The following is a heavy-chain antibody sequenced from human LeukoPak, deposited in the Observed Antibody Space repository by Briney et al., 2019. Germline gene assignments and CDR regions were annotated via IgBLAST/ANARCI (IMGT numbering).Heavy chain of an antibody. CDR2: INHSGST. CDR3: ASEPGDYVPDY. Sequence: PSETLSLTCAVYGGSFSGYYWSWIRQPPGKGLEWIGEINHSGSTNYNPSLKSRVTISVDTSKNQFSLKLSSVTAADTAVYYCASEPGDYVPDYWGQGTLVTVSS. J-gene: IGHJ4*02. D-gene: IGHD4-17*01. CDR1: GGSFSGYY. V-gene: IGHV4-34*01.